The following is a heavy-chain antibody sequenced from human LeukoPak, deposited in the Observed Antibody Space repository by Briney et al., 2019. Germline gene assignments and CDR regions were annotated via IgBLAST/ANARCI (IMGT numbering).Heavy chain of an antibody. D-gene: IGHD3-10*01. CDR3: ARDSGERGSGSYLIAY. J-gene: IGHJ4*02. V-gene: IGHV1-69*13. CDR1: GSTFSSYT. Sequence: ASVKVSCKASGSTFSSYTITWVRQAPGQGLEWMGGIIPIFGTSNYAQKFQGRVTITADESTSTAYVELSRLRSDDTAVYYCARDSGERGSGSYLIAYWGQGTLVTVSS. CDR2: IIPIFGTS.